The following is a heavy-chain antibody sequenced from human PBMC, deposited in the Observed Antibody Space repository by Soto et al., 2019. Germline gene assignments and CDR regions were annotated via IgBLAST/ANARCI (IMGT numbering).Heavy chain of an antibody. CDR2: ISSSSGTI. J-gene: IGHJ5*02. CDR1: GFTFSSYS. D-gene: IGHD3-22*01. Sequence: GGSLRLSCAASGFTFSSYSMNWVRQAPGKGLEWVSYISSSSGTIYYADSVKGRFTVSRDNAKNSLYLQMDSLRDEDTAVYYFARDGGHYYDSSGANWFDPWGQGTLVTVSS. CDR3: ARDGGHYYDSSGANWFDP. V-gene: IGHV3-48*02.